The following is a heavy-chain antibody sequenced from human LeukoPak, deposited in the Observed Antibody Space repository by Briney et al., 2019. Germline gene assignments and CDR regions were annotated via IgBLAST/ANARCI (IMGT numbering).Heavy chain of an antibody. J-gene: IGHJ5*02. D-gene: IGHD6-19*01. CDR3: AKGRVVAGTKSLTYHWFDP. V-gene: IGHV1-2*02. Sequence: ASVKVSCKASGYTFTGHYIHWVRQAPGQGLEWMGWINPSTGGAKYAQRFQGRVTMTRDTSISTAYMGLSRLTSADTALYYCAKGRVVAGTKSLTYHWFDPWGQGTLVTVSS. CDR2: INPSTGGA. CDR1: GYTFTGHY.